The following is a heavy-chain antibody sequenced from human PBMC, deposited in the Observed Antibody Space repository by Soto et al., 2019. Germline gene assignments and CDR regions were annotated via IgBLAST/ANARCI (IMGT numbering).Heavy chain of an antibody. CDR3: ARETYYDFWSGYSGWFDP. V-gene: IGHV1-18*01. Sequence: ASVKVSCKASGYTFTSYGISWVRQAPGQGLEWMGWISAYNGNTNYAQKLQGRVTMTTDTSTSTAYMELRSLRSDDTAVYYCARETYYDFWSGYSGWFDPWGQVTLVTVSS. J-gene: IGHJ5*02. CDR2: ISAYNGNT. CDR1: GYTFTSYG. D-gene: IGHD3-3*01.